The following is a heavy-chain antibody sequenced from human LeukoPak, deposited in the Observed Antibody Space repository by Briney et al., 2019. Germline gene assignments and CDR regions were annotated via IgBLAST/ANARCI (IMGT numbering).Heavy chain of an antibody. Sequence: PETLSLTYTVSGGSISSYYWSWIRQPPGKGLEWIGYIYYSGSTNYNPSLKSRVTISVDTSKNQFSLKLSSVTAADAAVYYCARDRSVRGYSYGYAEIWGQGTLVTVSS. V-gene: IGHV4-59*01. J-gene: IGHJ4*02. CDR1: GGSISSYY. CDR3: ARDRSVRGYSYGYAEI. CDR2: IYYSGST. D-gene: IGHD5-18*01.